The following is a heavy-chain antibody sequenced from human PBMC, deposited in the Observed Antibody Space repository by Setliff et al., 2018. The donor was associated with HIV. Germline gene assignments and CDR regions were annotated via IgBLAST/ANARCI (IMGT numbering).Heavy chain of an antibody. CDR2: IFHNGNT. D-gene: IGHD5-12*01. J-gene: IGHJ3*02. Sequence: SETLSLTCTVSGGSISNTNYYWGWIRQPPGKGLEWIGNIFHNGNTYYNATLESRVAISVDTSKRQFSLRMNSVTAADTAVHYCARVDSSTPRAVDIWGQGTMVTVAS. V-gene: IGHV4-39*01. CDR1: GGSISNTNYY. CDR3: ARVDSSTPRAVDI.